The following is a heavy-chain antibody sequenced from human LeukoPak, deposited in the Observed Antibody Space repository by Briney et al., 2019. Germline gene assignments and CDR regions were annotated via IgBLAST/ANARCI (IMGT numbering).Heavy chain of an antibody. CDR2: IWYDGSNK. D-gene: IGHD1-7*01. J-gene: IGHJ4*02. V-gene: IGHV3-33*01. CDR3: ARDGTGSGFDY. CDR1: GFSFSSYG. Sequence: GGSLRLSCAASGFSFSSYGMHWVRQAPGKGLEWVAVIWYDGSNKYYADSVKGRFTISRDNSKNTLYLQMNTLRAEDTAVYYCARDGTGSGFDYWGQGTLVTVSS.